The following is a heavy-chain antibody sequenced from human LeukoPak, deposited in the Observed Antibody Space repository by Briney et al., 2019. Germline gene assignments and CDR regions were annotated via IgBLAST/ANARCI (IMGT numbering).Heavy chain of an antibody. Sequence: KPSETLSLTCTVSGGSISSGGYYWSWIRQHPGKGLEWIGYIYYSGSTYYNPSLKSRVTISVDTSKNQFSLKLSSVTAADTAVYYCARRDLAMGVFDYWGQGTLVTVSS. D-gene: IGHD5-18*01. J-gene: IGHJ4*02. V-gene: IGHV4-31*03. CDR3: ARRDLAMGVFDY. CDR1: GGSISSGGYY. CDR2: IYYSGST.